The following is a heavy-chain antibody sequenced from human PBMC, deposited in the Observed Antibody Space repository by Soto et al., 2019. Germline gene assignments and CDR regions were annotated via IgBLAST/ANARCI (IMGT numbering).Heavy chain of an antibody. CDR3: ARDIVVVPANYYYYGMDV. V-gene: IGHV3-33*08. D-gene: IGHD2-2*01. Sequence: VQLLESGGGLVQPGGSLRLSCAASGFTFSSYAMSWVRQAPGKGLEWVAVIWYDGSNKYYADSVKGRFTISRDNSKNTLYLQMNSLRAEDTAVYYCARDIVVVPANYYYYGMDVW. CDR2: IWYDGSNK. CDR1: GFTFSSYA. J-gene: IGHJ6*01.